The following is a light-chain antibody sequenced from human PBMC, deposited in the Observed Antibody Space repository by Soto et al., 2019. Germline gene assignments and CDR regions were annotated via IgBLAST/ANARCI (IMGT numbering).Light chain of an antibody. CDR3: SSYTSSGTWV. CDR2: QVS. J-gene: IGLJ3*02. Sequence: QSVLTQPPSVSGSPGQSVNISCTGTSSDVGSYNRVSWYQQPPGTAPKLMICQVSNRPSGVPDRFSGSKSGNTASLTISGLQAEDEADYYCSSYTSSGTWVFGGGTKLTVL. CDR1: SSDVGSYNR. V-gene: IGLV2-18*02.